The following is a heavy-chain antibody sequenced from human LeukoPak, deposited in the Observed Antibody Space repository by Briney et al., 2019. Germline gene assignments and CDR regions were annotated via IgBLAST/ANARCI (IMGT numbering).Heavy chain of an antibody. V-gene: IGHV1-2*02. CDR2: INPNSGGT. CDR3: ARGPSYKRITMVRGVMRSLYYYMDV. D-gene: IGHD3-10*01. J-gene: IGHJ6*03. CDR1: GYTFTGYY. Sequence: ASVKVSCKASGYTFTGYYIHWVRQAPGQGLEWMGWINPNSGGTNYAQKFQGRVTMTRDTSISTAYMELSRLRSDDTAVYYCARGPSYKRITMVRGVMRSLYYYMDVWGKGTTVTISS.